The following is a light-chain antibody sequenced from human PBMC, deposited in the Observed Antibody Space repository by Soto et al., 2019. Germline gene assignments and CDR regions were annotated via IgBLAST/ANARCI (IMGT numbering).Light chain of an antibody. CDR2: DDR. Sequence: SYELTQPTSVSVASGQTASITCGGSHIGRKSVHWYQQKPGQAPVVVVYDDRDRPSRIAERFSGSNSGNTATLTISRVEAGDEADYYCQLWDSNSDHVVFGGGTKVTVL. CDR3: QLWDSNSDHVV. CDR1: HIGRKS. J-gene: IGLJ2*01. V-gene: IGLV3-21*02.